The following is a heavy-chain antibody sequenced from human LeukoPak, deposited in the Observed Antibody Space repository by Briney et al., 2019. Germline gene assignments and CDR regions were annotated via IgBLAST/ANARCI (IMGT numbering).Heavy chain of an antibody. CDR2: IYYSGST. Sequence: PSETLSLTCTVSGGSISSYYWSWIRQPPGKGLEWIGYIYYSGSTNYNPSLKSRVTISVDTSKNQFSLKLSSVTAAGTAVYYCARVGIFGVVNDAFDIWGQGTMVTVSS. V-gene: IGHV4-59*01. CDR3: ARVGIFGVVNDAFDI. J-gene: IGHJ3*02. D-gene: IGHD3-3*01. CDR1: GGSISSYY.